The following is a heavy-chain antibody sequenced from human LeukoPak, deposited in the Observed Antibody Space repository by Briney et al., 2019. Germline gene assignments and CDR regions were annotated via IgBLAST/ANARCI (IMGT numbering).Heavy chain of an antibody. J-gene: IGHJ4*01. CDR1: GGSISGYY. V-gene: IGHV4-59*01. D-gene: IGHD3-22*01. CDR2: IYSTGIT. CDR3: ARFIGSSGYYDY. Sequence: PSETLSLTCTVSGGSISGYYWSWTRQPPGKGLELIGYIYSTGITDYNPSLTSRVTISVDTSKNQFSLKLSSVTAADTAVYYCARFIGSSGYYDYWGHGTLVTVPS.